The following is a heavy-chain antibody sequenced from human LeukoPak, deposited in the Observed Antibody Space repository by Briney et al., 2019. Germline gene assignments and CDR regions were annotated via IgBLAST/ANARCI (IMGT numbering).Heavy chain of an antibody. CDR1: GFTFSSYS. V-gene: IGHV3-21*01. CDR2: ISSSSSYI. J-gene: IGHJ4*02. CDR3: ARANGYSYGPFDY. Sequence: GGSLRLSCAASGFTFSSYSMNWVRQAPGKGLEWVSSISSSSSYIYYADSVKGRFTISRDNAKNSLYLQMNSLRAEDTAVYYCARANGYSYGPFDYWGQGTLVTVSS. D-gene: IGHD5-18*01.